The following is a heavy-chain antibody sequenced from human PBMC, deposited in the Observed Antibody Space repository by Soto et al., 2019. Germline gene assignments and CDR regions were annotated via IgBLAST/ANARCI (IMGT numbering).Heavy chain of an antibody. CDR2: IIPLFGTT. CDR3: AAELGFGTLSVV. J-gene: IGHJ6*02. V-gene: IGHV1-69*01. CDR1: GDTFKNCV. Sequence: QVQVVQSGVEVRRPGSSVKVSCKASGDTFKNCVISWVRQAPGQGLEWMGGIIPLFGTTDFAQRFQGRITITTDESTTTAYMELSRLRCEDTATYYWAAELGFGTLSVVWGQGTTVIVSS. D-gene: IGHD7-27*01.